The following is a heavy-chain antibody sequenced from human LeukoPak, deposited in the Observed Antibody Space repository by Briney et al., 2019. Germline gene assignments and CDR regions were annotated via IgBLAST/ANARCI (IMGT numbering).Heavy chain of an antibody. Sequence: ASVKVSCKASGYTFTSYGISWVRQAPGQGLEWMGIINPSGGSTSYAQKFQGRVTMTRDTSTSTVYMELSSLRSEDTAVYYCARVGYGGTYFDYWGQGTLVTVSS. CDR1: GYTFTSYG. J-gene: IGHJ4*02. CDR3: ARVGYGGTYFDY. CDR2: INPSGGST. D-gene: IGHD4-23*01. V-gene: IGHV1-46*01.